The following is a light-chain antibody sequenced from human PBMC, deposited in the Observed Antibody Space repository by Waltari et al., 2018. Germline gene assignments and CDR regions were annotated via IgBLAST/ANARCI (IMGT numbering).Light chain of an antibody. CDR1: WSNIGTNV. Sequence: QSLLTQPPSASGTPGQTVTISCSGSWSNIGTNVVSWYQQLPGTAPKLLIHRNNRRPSGVPDLFSCSKSGTSASLAISGLQSADEADYYCSAWDDSLNGHVIFGGGTKLTVL. CDR3: SAWDDSLNGHVI. V-gene: IGLV1-44*01. J-gene: IGLJ2*01. CDR2: RNN.